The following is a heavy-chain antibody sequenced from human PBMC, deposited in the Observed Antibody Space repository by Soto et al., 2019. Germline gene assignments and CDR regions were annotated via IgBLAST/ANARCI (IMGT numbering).Heavy chain of an antibody. Sequence: GASVKVSCKASGGTFSSYAISWVRQAPGQGLEWMGGIIPIFGTANYAQKFQGRVTITADESTSTAYMELSSLRSEDTAVYYCARDTRNYYDSSGYYSGFDPWGQGTLVTVSS. J-gene: IGHJ5*02. CDR3: ARDTRNYYDSSGYYSGFDP. D-gene: IGHD3-22*01. V-gene: IGHV1-69*13. CDR2: IIPIFGTA. CDR1: GGTFSSYA.